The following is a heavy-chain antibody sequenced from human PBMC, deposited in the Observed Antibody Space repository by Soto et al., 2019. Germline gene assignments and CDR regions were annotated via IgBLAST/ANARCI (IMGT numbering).Heavy chain of an antibody. CDR1: GYTFTSYG. V-gene: IGHV1-18*01. CDR3: ARDRGEWLLSAYYFDY. Sequence: ASVKVSCKASGYTFTSYGISWVRQAPGQGLEWMGWISAYNGNTNYAQKLQGRVTMTTDTSTSTAYMELRSLRSDDTAVYYCARDRGEWLLSAYYFDYWGQGTLVTVSS. J-gene: IGHJ4*02. CDR2: ISAYNGNT. D-gene: IGHD3-3*01.